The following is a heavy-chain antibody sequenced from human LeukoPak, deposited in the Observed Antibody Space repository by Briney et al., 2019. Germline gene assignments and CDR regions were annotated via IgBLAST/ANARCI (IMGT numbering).Heavy chain of an antibody. Sequence: GGSLRLSCAVSGFTFSSHNMNWARQAPGKGLEWVSYISISSSTIYYADSVKGRFTISRDNAKNSLYLQMNSLRAEDTAVYYCAREGYCSGSTCPDYWGQGTLVTVSS. V-gene: IGHV3-48*01. D-gene: IGHD2-15*01. CDR3: AREGYCSGSTCPDY. CDR1: GFTFSSHN. J-gene: IGHJ4*02. CDR2: ISISSSTI.